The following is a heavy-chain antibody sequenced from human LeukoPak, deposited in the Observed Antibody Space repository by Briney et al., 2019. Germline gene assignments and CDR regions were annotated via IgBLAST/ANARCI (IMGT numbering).Heavy chain of an antibody. J-gene: IGHJ2*01. CDR2: IRWNSALK. CDR3: AKDGSDYYQTSYWYFDV. Sequence: GRSLSLSWAASGISIDYYVMHLVQQVAGKGLEWVGGIRWNSALKRYGDSMQGRFTSSRDNAKISLYLEINGLRPEDTALYYCAKDGSDYYQTSYWYFDVWGRGTLVTVSS. D-gene: IGHD3-10*01. CDR1: GISIDYYV. V-gene: IGHV3-9*01.